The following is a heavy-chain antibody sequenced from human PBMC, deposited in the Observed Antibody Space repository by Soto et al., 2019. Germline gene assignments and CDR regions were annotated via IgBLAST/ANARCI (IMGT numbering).Heavy chain of an antibody. CDR2: VWYDGNNA. CDR3: ATESGYSYGYPYGMDV. V-gene: IGHV3-33*01. J-gene: IGHJ6*02. Sequence: GGSLRLSCAASGFIFSSYGTHWVRQAPGKGLEWVAIVWYDGNNAYYADSVKGRFTISRDNPKNTLYLQMNSLRAEDTAVYYCATESGYSYGYPYGMDVWGHGTTVTVSS. D-gene: IGHD5-18*01. CDR1: GFIFSSYG.